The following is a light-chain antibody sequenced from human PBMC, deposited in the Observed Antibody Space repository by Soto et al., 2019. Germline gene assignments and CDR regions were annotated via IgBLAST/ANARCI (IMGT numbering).Light chain of an antibody. CDR1: QSVSNNY. J-gene: IGKJ1*01. V-gene: IGKV3-20*01. Sequence: LKECPGTLSLSPGERATLSCRASQSVSNNYLAWYQQKPGQAPRLLIYGASNRATGIPDRFSGSGSGPDFTLTIRRLEPEDFAVYYCQQYGSSGTFGQGTKVDIK. CDR3: QQYGSSGT. CDR2: GAS.